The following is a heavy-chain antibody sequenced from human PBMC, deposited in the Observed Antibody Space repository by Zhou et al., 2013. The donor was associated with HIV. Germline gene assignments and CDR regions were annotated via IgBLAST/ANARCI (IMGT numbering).Heavy chain of an antibody. CDR1: GYTFTTYG. CDR3: ARDPLDNSSGWYYYYYGMDV. J-gene: IGHJ6*02. V-gene: IGHV1-18*01. CDR2: INTYNGNT. D-gene: IGHD6-19*01. Sequence: QVHLVQSGPEVKKPGASVKVSCKASGYTFTTYGISWVRQAPGHGLEWMGWINTYNGNTNYAQKFQGRVTMTTDTSRSTAYMELRSLRSDDTAVYYCARDPLDNSSGWYYYYYGMDVWGQGTTVTVSS.